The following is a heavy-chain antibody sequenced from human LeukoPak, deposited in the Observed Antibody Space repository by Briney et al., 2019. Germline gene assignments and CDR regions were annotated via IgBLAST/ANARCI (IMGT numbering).Heavy chain of an antibody. Sequence: SETLSLTCAVSGGSVSGYYWSWVRQFPGRRLEWIGYIHYNGRTNYNPSLKSRITLSLETSSNQISLELKSVTSADTALYYCVRDSGYSSSWYLIDDDFDIWGQGTMVIVSA. CDR1: GGSVSGYY. V-gene: IGHV4-59*02. D-gene: IGHD6-13*01. J-gene: IGHJ3*02. CDR2: IHYNGRT. CDR3: VRDSGYSSSWYLIDDDFDI.